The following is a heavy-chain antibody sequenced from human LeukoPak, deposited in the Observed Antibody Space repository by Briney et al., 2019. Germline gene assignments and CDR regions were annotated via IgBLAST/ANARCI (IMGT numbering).Heavy chain of an antibody. V-gene: IGHV3-23*01. J-gene: IGHJ4*01. CDR1: GFTFSSYA. Sequence: GGSLRLSCAASGFTFSSYAMSWVRQAPGKGLEWVSAISGSGGSTYYADSVKGRFTISRDNSKNTLYLQMNSPRAEDTAVYYCAKQPTWIQLWNFDYWGQGTLVTVSS. CDR2: ISGSGGST. D-gene: IGHD5-18*01. CDR3: AKQPTWIQLWNFDY.